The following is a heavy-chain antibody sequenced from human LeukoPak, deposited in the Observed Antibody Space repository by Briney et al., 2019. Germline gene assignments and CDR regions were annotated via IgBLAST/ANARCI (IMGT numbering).Heavy chain of an antibody. CDR1: GDSISTYH. CDR2: MQSTGIS. CDR3: ARDKRHSYGRYFDP. V-gene: IGHV4-59*01. D-gene: IGHD5-18*01. J-gene: IGHJ4*02. Sequence: SKTLSLTCSVSGDSISTYHWNWIRKPPGKGLEWIGYMQSTGISKYNPSLKSRVNIFVDTSKNQFVLNLRSVTAADTAVYYCARDKRHSYGRYFDPWGQGVLLTVSS.